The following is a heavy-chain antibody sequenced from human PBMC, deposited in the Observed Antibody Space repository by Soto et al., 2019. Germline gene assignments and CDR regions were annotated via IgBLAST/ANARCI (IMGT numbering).Heavy chain of an antibody. V-gene: IGHV3-33*01. CDR2: IWYDGSNK. CDR1: GFTFSSYG. Sequence: QVQLVKSGGGVVQPGRSLRLSCAASGFTFSSYGMHWVRQAPGKGLEWVAVIWYDGSNKYYANSVEGRFTISRNNSKNPPYVQMTCLRAADTVVYYRARSLEAFDAFDIWRQGKMVTVS. CDR3: ARSLEAFDAFDI. J-gene: IGHJ3*02.